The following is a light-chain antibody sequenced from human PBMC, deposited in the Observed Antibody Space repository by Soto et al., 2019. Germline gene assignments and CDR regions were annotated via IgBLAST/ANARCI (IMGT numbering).Light chain of an antibody. CDR3: QSYDTSLRGPI. J-gene: IGLJ2*01. CDR2: GNN. CDR1: SSNIGAGYD. V-gene: IGLV1-40*01. Sequence: QSVLTQPPSVSGAPGQRVTISCSGSSSNIGAGYDVQWHQQLPGTAPKVLIYGNNNRPSGVPDRFSGSKSGTSASLTITGLQAEDETDYSCQSYDTSLRGPIFGGGTKLTVL.